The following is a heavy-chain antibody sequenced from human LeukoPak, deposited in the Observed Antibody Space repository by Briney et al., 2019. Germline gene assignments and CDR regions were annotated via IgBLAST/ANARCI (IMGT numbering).Heavy chain of an antibody. J-gene: IGHJ4*02. CDR3: AKITNPPYYYDSSGYYHFDY. D-gene: IGHD3-22*01. Sequence: ETLSLTCTVSGDSISTYYWSWVRQAPGKGLEWVATIKQDGSEKYYVDSVKGRFTISRDNAKNSLYLQMNSLRAEDTAVYYCAKITNPPYYYDSSGYYHFDYWGQGTLVTVSS. V-gene: IGHV3-7*01. CDR1: GDSISTYY. CDR2: IKQDGSEK.